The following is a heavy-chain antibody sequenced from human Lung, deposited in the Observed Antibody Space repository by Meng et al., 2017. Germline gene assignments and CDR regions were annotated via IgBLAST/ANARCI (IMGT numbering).Heavy chain of an antibody. Sequence: QLQLQRWGAGLLKPSETLPRTCVVSGGSFSDYYWSWIRQPPGKGLEWIGEINHSGSTNYNPSLESRATISVDTSQNNLSLKLSSVTAADSAVYYCARGPTTMAHDFDYWGQGTLVTVSS. CDR1: GGSFSDYY. V-gene: IGHV4-34*01. CDR2: INHSGST. J-gene: IGHJ4*02. D-gene: IGHD4-11*01. CDR3: ARGPTTMAHDFDY.